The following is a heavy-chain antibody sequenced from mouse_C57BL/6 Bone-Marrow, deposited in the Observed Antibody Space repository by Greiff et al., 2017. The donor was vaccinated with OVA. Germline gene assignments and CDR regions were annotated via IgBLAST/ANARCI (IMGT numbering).Heavy chain of an antibody. V-gene: IGHV1-85*01. Sequence: QVQLQQSGPELVKPGASVKLSCKASGYTFTSYDINWVKQRPGQGLEWIGWIYPRDGSTKYNEKFKGKATLTVDTSSSTAYMELHSLTSEASAVYFCARSYYYGSSSRCYWYIDVWGTGTTVTVSS. J-gene: IGHJ1*03. D-gene: IGHD1-1*01. CDR1: GYTFTSYD. CDR3: ARSYYYGSSSRCYWYIDV. CDR2: IYPRDGST.